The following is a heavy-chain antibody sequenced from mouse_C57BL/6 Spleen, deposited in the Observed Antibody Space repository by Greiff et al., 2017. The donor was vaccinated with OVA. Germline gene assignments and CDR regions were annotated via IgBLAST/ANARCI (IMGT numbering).Heavy chain of an antibody. J-gene: IGHJ4*01. V-gene: IGHV10-1*01. CDR3: VRLYYGAPYAMDY. Sequence: EVKLEESGGGLVQPKGSLKLSCAASGFSFNTYAMNWVRQAPGKGLEWVARIRSKSNNYATYYADSVKDRFTISRDDSESMLYLQMNNLKTEDTAMYYCVRLYYGAPYAMDYWGQGTSVTVSS. D-gene: IGHD2-13*01. CDR2: IRSKSNNYAT. CDR1: GFSFNTYA.